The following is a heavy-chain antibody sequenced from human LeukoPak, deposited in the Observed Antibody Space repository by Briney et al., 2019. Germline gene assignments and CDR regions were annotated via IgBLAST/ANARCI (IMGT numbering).Heavy chain of an antibody. D-gene: IGHD2-21*02. V-gene: IGHV1-18*01. CDR1: GYTFTSYG. CDR2: ISAYNGNT. CDR3: ARVFARLLFDH. Sequence: ASVKVSCKASGYTFTSYGISWVRQAPGQGLEWMGWISAYNGNTNYAQKLQGRVTMTTDTSTSTAYMELRSLRSGGTAVYYCARVFARLLFDHWGQGTLVTVSS. J-gene: IGHJ1*01.